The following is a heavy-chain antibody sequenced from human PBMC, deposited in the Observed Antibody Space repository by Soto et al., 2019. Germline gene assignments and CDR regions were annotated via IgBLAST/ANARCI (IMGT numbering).Heavy chain of an antibody. J-gene: IGHJ4*02. V-gene: IGHV4-59*08. CDR3: ARHHDS. Sequence: SETLSLTCTVSGGSINSDDWSWIRQPPGKGLEWIGYIFYSGYTKHDPSLKSRVTISVDTSKNQFSLKLSSVTAADTAVYYCARHHDSWGQGTLLTVSS. CDR2: IFYSGYT. CDR1: GGSINSDD.